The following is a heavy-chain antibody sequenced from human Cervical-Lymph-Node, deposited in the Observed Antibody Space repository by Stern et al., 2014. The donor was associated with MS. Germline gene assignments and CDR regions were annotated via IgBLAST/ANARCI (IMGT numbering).Heavy chain of an antibody. J-gene: IGHJ4*02. CDR3: ATGRFDF. V-gene: IGHV1-24*01. Sequence: DQLVQSGAEVKKPGASVKVSCKVSGYTLTEMSMHWVRQAPGQGLESMGGFDPEVGESAYAHTSQGRVTMTEDTSTDTAYLELNSLRSEDTAVYYCATGRFDFWGQGTLVTVSS. CDR2: FDPEVGES. CDR1: GYTLTEMS.